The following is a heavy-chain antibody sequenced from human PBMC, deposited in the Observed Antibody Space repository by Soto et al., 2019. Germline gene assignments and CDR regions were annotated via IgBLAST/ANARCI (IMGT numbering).Heavy chain of an antibody. CDR1: GFTFSSYS. CDR2: ISSSSTI. V-gene: IGHV3-48*01. J-gene: IGHJ3*02. D-gene: IGHD3-3*01. Sequence: GGSLRLSCAASGFTFSSYSMNWVRQAPGKGLEWVSYISSSSTIYYADSVKGRFTISRDNAKNPLYLQMNSLRAEDTAVYYCARVRYDFWSGYYNDAFDIWGQGTMVTVSS. CDR3: ARVRYDFWSGYYNDAFDI.